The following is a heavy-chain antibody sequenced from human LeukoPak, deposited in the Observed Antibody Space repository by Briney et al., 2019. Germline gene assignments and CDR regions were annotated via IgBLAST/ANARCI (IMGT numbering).Heavy chain of an antibody. CDR2: IHPGDSDT. Sequence: GESLKISCKGSGYSFTSSWIGWVRQLPGKGLEWMGIIHPGDSDTRYSPSFQGQVTFSADKSLSTAYLQWSSLKASDTAIYYCARQGSAHQAFDYWGQGTLVTVSS. D-gene: IGHD2-2*01. CDR3: ARQGSAHQAFDY. V-gene: IGHV5-51*01. CDR1: GYSFTSSW. J-gene: IGHJ4*02.